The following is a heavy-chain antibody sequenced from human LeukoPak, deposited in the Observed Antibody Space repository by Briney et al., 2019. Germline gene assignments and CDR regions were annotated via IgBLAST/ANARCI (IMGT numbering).Heavy chain of an antibody. V-gene: IGHV3-23*01. CDR1: GFTASGNY. D-gene: IGHD2-15*01. CDR3: AKSPVSSCRGSFCYPFDY. CDR2: ISGSDDGT. Sequence: GGSLRLSCAVSGFTASGNYMSWVRQAPGKGLEWVSAISGSDDGTYYADSVKGRFTIARDNSRNTLYLQMNPLRAEDTAVYFCAKSPVSSCRGSFCYPFDYWGQGNLVTVSS. J-gene: IGHJ4*02.